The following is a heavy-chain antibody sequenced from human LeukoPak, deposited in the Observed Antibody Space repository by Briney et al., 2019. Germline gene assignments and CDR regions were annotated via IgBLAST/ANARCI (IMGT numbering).Heavy chain of an antibody. V-gene: IGHV4-39*01. CDR2: ISYSGST. Sequence: SETLSLTCTVSGGSISSSSYYCGWIRQPPGKGLEWIGTISYSGSTYYNPSLKSRVTISVDTSKNQFSLKLSSVTAADTAVYYCARQVAEAGTSYYFDYWGQGTLVTVSS. CDR3: ARQVAEAGTSYYFDY. D-gene: IGHD6-13*01. CDR1: GGSISSSSYY. J-gene: IGHJ4*02.